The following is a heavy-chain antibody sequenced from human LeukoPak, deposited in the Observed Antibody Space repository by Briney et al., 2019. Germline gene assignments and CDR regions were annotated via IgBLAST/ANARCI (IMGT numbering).Heavy chain of an antibody. D-gene: IGHD3-22*01. Sequence: GGSLRLSCAASGFTFSSYAMSWVRQAPGKGLEWVSAISGSGGSTYYADSVKGRSTISRDNSKNTLYLQMNSLRAEDTAVYYCAKDLAPYYYDSSGFDFDIWGQGTMVTVSS. CDR2: ISGSGGST. CDR3: AKDLAPYYYDSSGFDFDI. V-gene: IGHV3-23*01. CDR1: GFTFSSYA. J-gene: IGHJ3*02.